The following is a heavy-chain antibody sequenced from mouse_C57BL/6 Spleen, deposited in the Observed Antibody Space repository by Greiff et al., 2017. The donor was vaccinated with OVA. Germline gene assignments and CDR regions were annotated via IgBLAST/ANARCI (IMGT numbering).Heavy chain of an antibody. CDR1: GYSFTDYN. J-gene: IGHJ2*01. V-gene: IGHV1-39*01. CDR2: INPNYGTT. CDR3: AREGYYCGSSYEGYFDY. D-gene: IGHD1-1*01. Sequence: VQLQQSGPELVKPGASVKISCKASGYSFTDYNMNWVKQSNGKSLEWIGVINPNYGTTSYNQKFKGKATLTVDQSSSTAYMQLNSLTSEDSAVYYCAREGYYCGSSYEGYFDYWGQGTTLTVSS.